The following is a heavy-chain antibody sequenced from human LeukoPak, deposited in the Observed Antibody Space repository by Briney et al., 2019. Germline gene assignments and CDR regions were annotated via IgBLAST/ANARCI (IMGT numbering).Heavy chain of an antibody. V-gene: IGHV1-69*05. CDR2: IIPIFGTA. CDR3: ASGYYDSSGYYLDY. CDR1: GGTFSSYA. Sequence: GASVKVSCKASGGTFSSYAISWVRQAPGQGLEWMGRIIPIFGTANYAQKFQGRVTITTDESTSTAYMELSSLRSEDTAVYYCASGYYDSSGYYLDYWGQGTLVTVSS. J-gene: IGHJ4*02. D-gene: IGHD3-22*01.